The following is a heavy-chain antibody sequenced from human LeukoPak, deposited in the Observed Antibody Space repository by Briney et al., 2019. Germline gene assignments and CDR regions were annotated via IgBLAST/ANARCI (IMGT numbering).Heavy chain of an antibody. CDR1: GGTFSSYA. CDR2: IIPIFGTA. D-gene: IGHD2-15*01. Sequence: GASVKVSCKASGGTFSSYAISWVRQAPGQGLEWMGGIIPIFGTANYAQKFQGRVTITADKSTSTAYMELSSLRSEDTAVYYCAGGYCSGGSCYPGYYYYYMDVWGKGTTVTVSS. V-gene: IGHV1-69*06. CDR3: AGGYCSGGSCYPGYYYYYMDV. J-gene: IGHJ6*03.